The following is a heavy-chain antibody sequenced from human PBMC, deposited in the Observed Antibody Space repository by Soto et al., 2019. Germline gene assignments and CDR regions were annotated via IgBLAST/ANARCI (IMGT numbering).Heavy chain of an antibody. CDR2: IYYTAAT. J-gene: IGHJ6*02. CDR1: GASMSSGGYS. V-gene: IGHV4-30-2*06. D-gene: IGHD3-10*01. Sequence: QVQLQESGPGLVKPSQTLSLTCAVSGASMSSGGYSWSWIRQSPGRGLEWIGYIYYTAATYYNPSLKSRVTLSIDRSTNQFSLNFSAVTAPDTAVYYCARAPPGPAPRWDVWGQGTTVTVSS. CDR3: ARAPPGPAPRWDV.